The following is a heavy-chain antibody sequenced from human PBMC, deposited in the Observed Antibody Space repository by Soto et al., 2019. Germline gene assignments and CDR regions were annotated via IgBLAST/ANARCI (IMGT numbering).Heavy chain of an antibody. V-gene: IGHV3-48*03. J-gene: IGHJ4*02. D-gene: IGHD3-9*01. CDR3: ARGSAYYDISHTVDY. CDR1: GFTFSTYE. CDR2: ISNTGSTI. Sequence: EVQLVESGGDLVQPGGSLRLACAASGFTFSTYEMKWVRQAPGKGLEWVSYISNTGSTIFYADSVKGRFTISRDNAKNSLYPQMNSLSAEDTAIYYCARGSAYYDISHTVDYGGQGALVTVSS.